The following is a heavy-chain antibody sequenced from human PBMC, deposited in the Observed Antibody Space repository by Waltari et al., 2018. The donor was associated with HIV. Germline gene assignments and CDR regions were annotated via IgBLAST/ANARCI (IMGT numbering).Heavy chain of an antibody. V-gene: IGHV3-15*01. CDR3: VTDAVAVPLDTAY. CDR1: GFTFMNAL. D-gene: IGHD2-21*01. Sequence: EVHLVESGGGLVKPGGSLRVSCTVSGFTFMNALLSWVRQAPGKGLEWRGRIKSKNDGGTIDYAAPVKDRFTILRDDSKHTLYLEMSSLKIEDTVIYYCVTDAVAVPLDTAYWGQGTLVTVSS. CDR2: IKSKNDGGTI. J-gene: IGHJ4*02.